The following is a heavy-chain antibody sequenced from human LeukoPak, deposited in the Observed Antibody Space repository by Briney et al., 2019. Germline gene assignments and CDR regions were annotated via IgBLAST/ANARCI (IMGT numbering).Heavy chain of an antibody. V-gene: IGHV3-9*01. CDR2: ISWNSDTR. Sequence: GGSLRLSCAVSGFTFDDYAMHWVRQVPGKGLEWVAGISWNSDTRGYVDSVKGRFTISRDNARNSLYLQMNSLRAEDTAVYYCANDGGNIVVVEYYFDYWGQGTLVTVSS. J-gene: IGHJ4*02. D-gene: IGHD2-15*01. CDR1: GFTFDDYA. CDR3: ANDGGNIVVVEYYFDY.